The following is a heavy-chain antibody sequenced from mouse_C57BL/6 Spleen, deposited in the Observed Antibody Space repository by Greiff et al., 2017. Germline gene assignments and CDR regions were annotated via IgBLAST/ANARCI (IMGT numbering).Heavy chain of an antibody. J-gene: IGHJ3*01. CDR1: GYTFTSYW. CDR3: ARRWTTEGGPAWCAY. Sequence: QVQLQQPGAELVKPGASVKLSCKASGYTFTSYWMHWVKQRPGQGLEWIGMIHPNSGSTNYNEKFKSKATLTVDKSSSTAYMQLSSLTSEDSAVYYCARRWTTEGGPAWCAYWGQGTLGTVSA. V-gene: IGHV1-64*01. CDR2: IHPNSGST. D-gene: IGHD1-1*01.